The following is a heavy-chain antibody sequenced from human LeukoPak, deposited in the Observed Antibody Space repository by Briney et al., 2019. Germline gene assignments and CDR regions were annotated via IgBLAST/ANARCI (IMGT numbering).Heavy chain of an antibody. CDR2: MNPNSGNT. D-gene: IGHD6-13*01. CDR1: GYTFTSYD. V-gene: IGHV1-8*03. Sequence: ASVKVSCKASGYTFTSYDINWVRQATGQGLEWMGWMNPNSGNTGYAQKFQGRVTIARNTSISTAYMELSSLRSEDTAVYYCARGLSSSWYDDAFDIWGQGTMVTVSS. CDR3: ARGLSSSWYDDAFDI. J-gene: IGHJ3*02.